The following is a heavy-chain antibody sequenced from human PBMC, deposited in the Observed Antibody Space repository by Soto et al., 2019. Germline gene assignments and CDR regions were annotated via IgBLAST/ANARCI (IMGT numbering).Heavy chain of an antibody. V-gene: IGHV4-39*01. CDR3: ARQRTTVVAQAYFDH. D-gene: IGHD2-15*01. Sequence: SETLSLTCIVSGESISSSSYYWGWIRQPPGKGLEWIGSIYYSGRTYYNPSFKSRVTISIDTSKNQFSLKLSSVTATDTAVYYCARQRTTVVAQAYFDHWGQGALVTVSS. CDR2: IYYSGRT. J-gene: IGHJ4*02. CDR1: GESISSSSYY.